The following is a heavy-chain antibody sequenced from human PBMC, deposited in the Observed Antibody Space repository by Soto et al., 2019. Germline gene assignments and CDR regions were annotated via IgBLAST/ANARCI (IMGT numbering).Heavy chain of an antibody. CDR2: IWYDGSNK. CDR1: GFTFSSYG. D-gene: IGHD5-12*01. J-gene: IGHJ4*02. V-gene: IGHV3-33*01. Sequence: GGSLRLSCAASGFTFSSYGMHWVRQAPGKGLEWVAVIWYDGSNKYYADSVKGRFTISRDNSKNTLYLQMNSLRVEDTAVYYCARPNSIVATRRYYFDYWGQGTLVTVSS. CDR3: ARPNSIVATRRYYFDY.